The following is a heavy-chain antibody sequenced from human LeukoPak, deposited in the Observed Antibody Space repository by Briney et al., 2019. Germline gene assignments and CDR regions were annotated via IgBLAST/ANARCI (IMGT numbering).Heavy chain of an antibody. Sequence: GGSLRLSCAASGFTFSNYHMIWVRRAPGKGLEWVANIKEDGSEKYYVDSVKGRFTISRDNAKNSLYLHMNSLTAEDTAMYYCARDWVAGVPFDAFDIWGQGTMVSVSS. CDR1: GFTFSNYH. V-gene: IGHV3-7*03. CDR3: ARDWVAGVPFDAFDI. D-gene: IGHD3-10*01. J-gene: IGHJ3*02. CDR2: IKEDGSEK.